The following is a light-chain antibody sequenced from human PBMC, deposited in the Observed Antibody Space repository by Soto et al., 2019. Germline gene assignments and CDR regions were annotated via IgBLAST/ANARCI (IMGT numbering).Light chain of an antibody. CDR1: QSVLKSSNNTNY. CDR2: WTS. V-gene: IGKV4-1*01. Sequence: DMVMTQSPDSLAVSLGERATINCKSSQSVLKSSNNTNYLAWYQQKPGQPPKLLIYWTSTRESGVPDRFSGSGSETDVTLTISSLQAEYVAVYYCQQHYTTPFTFGQGTKLEIK. J-gene: IGKJ2*01. CDR3: QQHYTTPFT.